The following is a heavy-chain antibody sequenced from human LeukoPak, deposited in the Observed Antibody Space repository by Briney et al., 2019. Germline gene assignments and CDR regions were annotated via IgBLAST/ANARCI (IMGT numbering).Heavy chain of an antibody. D-gene: IGHD3-22*01. CDR2: ISAYNGNT. J-gene: IGHJ5*02. CDR3: ARAAYYYDSSPNWFDP. CDR1: GYTFTSYG. Sequence: ASVKVSCKASGYTFTSYGISWVRLAPGQGLEWMGWISAYNGNTNYAQKLQGRVTMTTDTSTSTAYMELRSLRSDDTAVYYCARAAYYYDSSPNWFDPWGQGTLVTVSS. V-gene: IGHV1-18*01.